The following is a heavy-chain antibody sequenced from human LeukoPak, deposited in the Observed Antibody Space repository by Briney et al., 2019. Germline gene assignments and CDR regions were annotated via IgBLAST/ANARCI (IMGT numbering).Heavy chain of an antibody. D-gene: IGHD3-10*01. J-gene: IGHJ3*02. CDR2: IYYSGST. CDR3: ARRFAPSRNDAFDI. CDR1: GGSINSSSYY. Sequence: SETLSLTCTVSGGSINSSSYYWGWIRQPPGKGLEWIGTIYYSGSTYYNPSLKSRVTISVDTSKNQFSLKLSSVTASDTAVYYCARRFAPSRNDAFDIWGQGPMVTVSS. V-gene: IGHV4-39*01.